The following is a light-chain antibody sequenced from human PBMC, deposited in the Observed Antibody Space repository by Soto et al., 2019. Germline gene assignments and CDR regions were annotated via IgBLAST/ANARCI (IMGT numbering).Light chain of an antibody. CDR3: QQYGSSIQT. Sequence: EIVLTHFPVTLSLSPGERATLSCRASQSVTNNYLAWYQQRPGQPPNLLIFGASNRATGIPDRFSGSGSGTDFTLTISRLEPEDFAVYYCQQYGSSIQTFGQGTKVDIK. CDR1: QSVTNNY. CDR2: GAS. V-gene: IGKV3-20*01. J-gene: IGKJ1*01.